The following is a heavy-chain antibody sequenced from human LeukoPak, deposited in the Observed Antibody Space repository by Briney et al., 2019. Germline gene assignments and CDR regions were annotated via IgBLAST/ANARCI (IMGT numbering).Heavy chain of an antibody. CDR3: AKDFGPGPGIATS. Sequence: GRSLRLSCAASGFPFSGYAMSWVRQTPGKGLEWVAAFSGSGTSTYYADSVKGRFTISRDNSKNTLYLQMNSLRAEDTAVYYCAKDFGPGPGIATSWGQGTLVTVSS. V-gene: IGHV3-23*01. J-gene: IGHJ5*02. D-gene: IGHD6-13*01. CDR2: FSGSGTST. CDR1: GFPFSGYA.